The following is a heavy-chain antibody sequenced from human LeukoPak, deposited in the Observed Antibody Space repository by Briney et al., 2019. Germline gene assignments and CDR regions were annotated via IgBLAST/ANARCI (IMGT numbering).Heavy chain of an antibody. CDR1: GLTFSSHA. D-gene: IGHD3-3*01. V-gene: IGHV3-64*02. Sequence: PGGSLRLSCAASGLTFSSHAMHWVRQAPGKGLEYVSAIVSNGGNTYYADSVRGRFIISRDNSKDTVYLQMGSLRPEDTAVYYCARGGYYAASDIWGQGALVTVSS. CDR3: ARGGYYAASDI. J-gene: IGHJ4*02. CDR2: IVSNGGNT.